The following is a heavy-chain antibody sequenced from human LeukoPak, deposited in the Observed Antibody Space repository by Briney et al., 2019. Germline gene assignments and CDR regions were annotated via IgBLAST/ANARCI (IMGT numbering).Heavy chain of an antibody. D-gene: IGHD6-13*01. V-gene: IGHV3-7*04. J-gene: IGHJ4*02. CDR2: MKYDGSEK. CDR3: AKDIEAAGLFLDY. Sequence: GGSLRLSCAASGLTFSSYWMSWVRQAPGKGLEWVANMKYDGSEKYYVDSVKGRFTISRDNAKNSLYLQMNSLRAEDTAVYYCAKDIEAAGLFLDYRGQGTLVTVSS. CDR1: GLTFSSYW.